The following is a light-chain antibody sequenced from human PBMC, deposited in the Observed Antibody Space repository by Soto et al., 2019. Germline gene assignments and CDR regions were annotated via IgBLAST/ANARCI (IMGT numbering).Light chain of an antibody. J-gene: IGKJ1*01. CDR1: QSISTS. V-gene: IGKV1-5*03. CDR3: QQYNSYSQT. Sequence: DIQMTQSPSTLSGSVGDRVTITCRATQSISTSLAWYQQKPGKAPKILIYKASSLESGVPSRFSGSGSGTEFTLTISSLQPEDFATYYCQQYNSYSQTFGQGTKVDIK. CDR2: KAS.